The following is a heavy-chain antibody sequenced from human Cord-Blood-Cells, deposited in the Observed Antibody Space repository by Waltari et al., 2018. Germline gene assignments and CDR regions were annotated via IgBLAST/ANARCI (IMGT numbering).Heavy chain of an antibody. J-gene: IGHJ3*02. Sequence: EVQLVESGGGLVQPGGSLRLSCAASGFTFSSYWMNWVRPPPGKGLVWVSRINSDGSSTSYADSVKGRFTISRDNAKNTLYLQMNSLRAEDTAVYYCARASGDSSSRGDAFDIWGQGTMVTVSS. CDR2: INSDGSST. CDR1: GFTFSSYW. D-gene: IGHD6-6*01. CDR3: ARASGDSSSRGDAFDI. V-gene: IGHV3-74*01.